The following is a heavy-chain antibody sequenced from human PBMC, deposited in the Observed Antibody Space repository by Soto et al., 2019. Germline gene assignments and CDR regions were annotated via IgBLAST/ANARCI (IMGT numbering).Heavy chain of an antibody. J-gene: IGHJ6*02. Sequence: ASVKVSCKASGYTFTSYYMHWVRQAPGQGXEWMGIINPSGGSTSYAQKFQGRVTMTRDTSTSTVYMELSSLRSEDTAVYYCARDMYYYGSGTLFSRLNYYYGMDVWGQGTTVTVSS. V-gene: IGHV1-46*01. D-gene: IGHD3-10*01. CDR1: GYTFTSYY. CDR2: INPSGGST. CDR3: ARDMYYYGSGTLFSRLNYYYGMDV.